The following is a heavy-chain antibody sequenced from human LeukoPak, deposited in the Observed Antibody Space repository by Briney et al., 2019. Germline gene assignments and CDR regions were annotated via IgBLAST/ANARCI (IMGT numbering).Heavy chain of an antibody. CDR2: ISTSSSYI. CDR3: ARLPGDLWFGDK. D-gene: IGHD3-10*01. Sequence: PGGSLRLSCAASGFTFSTYSMNWVRQAPGKGLEWVSFISTSSSYIYYADSVKGRFTISRDNSKNSLYLQMNSLRAEDTAVYYCARLPGDLWFGDKWGQGTLVTVSS. J-gene: IGHJ4*02. V-gene: IGHV3-21*01. CDR1: GFTFSTYS.